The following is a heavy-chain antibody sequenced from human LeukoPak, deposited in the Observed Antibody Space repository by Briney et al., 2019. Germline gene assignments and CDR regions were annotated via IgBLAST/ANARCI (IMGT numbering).Heavy chain of an antibody. V-gene: IGHV1-18*01. J-gene: IGHJ4*02. Sequence: ASVKVSFKASGYTFTSYAISWVRQAPGQGLEWMGCISTYNGNTNYAQKLQGRVTMTTDTSPSTAYMELRSLRSDDTAVYYCARADYTSTYCGSLDYWGQGTLVTVSS. CDR2: ISTYNGNT. CDR3: ARADYTSTYCGSLDY. D-gene: IGHD1-26*01. CDR1: GYTFTSYA.